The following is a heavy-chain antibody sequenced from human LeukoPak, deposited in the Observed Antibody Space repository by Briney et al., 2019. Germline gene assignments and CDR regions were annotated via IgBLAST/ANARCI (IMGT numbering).Heavy chain of an antibody. Sequence: PGGSLRLSCAASGFTVSSNYMSWVRQAPGKGLEWVSVIYSGGSTYYADSVKGRFTISRDNSKNTLYLQMNSLRAEDTAVYYCARDNYYDSSGNTDYWGQGTLVTVSS. D-gene: IGHD3-22*01. J-gene: IGHJ4*02. CDR1: GFTVSSNY. V-gene: IGHV3-53*05. CDR2: IYSGGST. CDR3: ARDNYYDSSGNTDY.